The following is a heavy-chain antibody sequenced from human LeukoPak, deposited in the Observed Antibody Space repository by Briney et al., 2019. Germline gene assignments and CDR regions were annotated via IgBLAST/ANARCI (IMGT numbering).Heavy chain of an antibody. Sequence: GSLSLSCAASGFPFSSYAMSWVRQAPGKGLEWVSAISGSGGSTYYADSVKGRFTISRDNSKNTLYLQMNSLRAEDTAVYYCANTEEAYYDSSGYPPWGQGTLVTVSS. CDR2: ISGSGGST. D-gene: IGHD3-22*01. CDR3: ANTEEAYYDSSGYPP. CDR1: GFPFSSYA. V-gene: IGHV3-23*01. J-gene: IGHJ5*02.